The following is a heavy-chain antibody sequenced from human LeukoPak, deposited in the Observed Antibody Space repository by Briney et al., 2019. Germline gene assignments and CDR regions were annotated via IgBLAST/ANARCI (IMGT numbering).Heavy chain of an antibody. CDR3: VRESIRGTRDFDY. J-gene: IGHJ4*02. D-gene: IGHD2-21*01. Sequence: DSVKGRFAISRDNARNALYLQMNSLRAEDTAVYYCVRESIRGTRDFDYWGQGTLVTVSS. V-gene: IGHV3-48*01.